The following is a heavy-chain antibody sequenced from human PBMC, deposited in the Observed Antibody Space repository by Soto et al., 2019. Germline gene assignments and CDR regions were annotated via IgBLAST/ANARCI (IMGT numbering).Heavy chain of an antibody. Sequence: EVQLVESGGGLVQPGGSLRLSCAASGFIFSDHYIDWVRQAPGKGLEWVGRKRNKAKSYTTDYAASVKGRVTISSDDSKNSVNLQMNSLETEDTALYYCVRAVTTTGTTCFDYWGQGTPVPVSS. V-gene: IGHV3-72*01. J-gene: IGHJ4*02. D-gene: IGHD4-17*01. CDR3: VRAVTTTGTTCFDY. CDR1: GFIFSDHY. CDR2: KRNKAKSYTT.